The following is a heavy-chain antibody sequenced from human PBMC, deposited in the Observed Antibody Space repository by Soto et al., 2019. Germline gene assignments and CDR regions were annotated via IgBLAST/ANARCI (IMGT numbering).Heavy chain of an antibody. CDR3: AKDLGVVVVAATPEY. CDR2: ISYDGSNK. D-gene: IGHD2-15*01. Sequence: MQLLESGGGLVQPGGSLKLSCAASGFTFSNYAMSWVRQAPGKGLEWVAVISYDGSNKYYADSVKGRFTISRDNSKNTLYLQMNSLRAEDTAVYYCAKDLGVVVVAATPEYWGQGTLVTVSS. CDR1: GFTFSNYA. V-gene: IGHV3-30*18. J-gene: IGHJ4*02.